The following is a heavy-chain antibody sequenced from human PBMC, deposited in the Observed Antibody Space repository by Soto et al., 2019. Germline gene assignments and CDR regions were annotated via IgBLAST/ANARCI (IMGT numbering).Heavy chain of an antibody. D-gene: IGHD3-10*01. J-gene: IGHJ5*02. CDR1: GYTFTGYY. CDR2: INPNSGAT. Sequence: ASVKVSCKASGYTFTGYYLHWVRQAPGQGLEWMGWINPNSGATKYAQKFEGWVTMTRDTTISTAYMELRRLISDDTAVYYCARGSDTNWIGGFDPWGQGTLVTVSS. V-gene: IGHV1-2*04. CDR3: ARGSDTNWIGGFDP.